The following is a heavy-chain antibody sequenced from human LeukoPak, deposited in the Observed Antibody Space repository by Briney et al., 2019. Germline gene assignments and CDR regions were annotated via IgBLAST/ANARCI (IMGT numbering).Heavy chain of an antibody. V-gene: IGHV1-2*02. CDR3: AREEDCGTARCSNDH. D-gene: IGHD1-1*01. Sequence: ASVKVSCKASGCTFTAYEMHWVRQAPGQGLEYVGWINPKNGGTNSAQNFQGRVTMTWDTSVSTVYMELSRLRSDDTAVYYCAREEDCGTARCSNDHWGQGTLVTVSS. CDR2: INPKNGGT. CDR1: GCTFTAYE. J-gene: IGHJ4*02.